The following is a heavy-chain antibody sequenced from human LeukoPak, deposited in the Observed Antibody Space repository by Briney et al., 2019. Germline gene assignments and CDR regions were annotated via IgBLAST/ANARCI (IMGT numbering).Heavy chain of an antibody. Sequence: PGGSLRLSCAASGFTFSSYAMHWVRQAPGKGLEWVAVISYDGSNKYYVDSVKGRFTISRDNSKNTLYLQMNSLRAEDTAVYYCARGLLWFGESLDYWGQGTLVTVSS. V-gene: IGHV3-30-3*01. J-gene: IGHJ4*02. D-gene: IGHD3-10*01. CDR2: ISYDGSNK. CDR3: ARGLLWFGESLDY. CDR1: GFTFSSYA.